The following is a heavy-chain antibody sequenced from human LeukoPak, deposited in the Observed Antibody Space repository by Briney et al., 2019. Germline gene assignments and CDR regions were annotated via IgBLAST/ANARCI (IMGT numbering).Heavy chain of an antibody. Sequence: PGGSLRLSCAASGFTFSSYSMNWVRQAPGKGLEWVSSISSSSGYIYYADSVKGRFTISRDNAKNSLYLQMNSLRAEDTAVYYCARDDIVATIWFDYWGQGILVTVCS. CDR1: GFTFSSYS. CDR3: ARDDIVATIWFDY. V-gene: IGHV3-21*01. CDR2: ISSSSGYI. D-gene: IGHD5-12*01. J-gene: IGHJ4*02.